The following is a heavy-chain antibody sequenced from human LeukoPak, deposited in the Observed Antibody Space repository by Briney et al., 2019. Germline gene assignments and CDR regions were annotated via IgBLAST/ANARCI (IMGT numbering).Heavy chain of an antibody. V-gene: IGHV4-59*08. Sequence: SETLSLTCAVSGDSISSYYWSWIRQSPGKGLEWIAYIYHSGNTNYNPSFKSRVTISVDTSKNQFSLKLTSVAAADTAIYYCARQPSGTAAFDIWGQGTMVTVSS. CDR1: GDSISSYY. D-gene: IGHD1/OR15-1a*01. CDR2: IYHSGNT. CDR3: ARQPSGTAAFDI. J-gene: IGHJ3*02.